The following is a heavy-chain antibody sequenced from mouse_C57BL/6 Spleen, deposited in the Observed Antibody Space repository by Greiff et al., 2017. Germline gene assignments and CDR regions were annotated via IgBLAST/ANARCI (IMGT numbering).Heavy chain of an antibody. CDR2: INPNYGGT. Sequence: EVQLQQSGPELVKPGASVKISCKASGYTFTDYYMNWVKQSPGTSLEWIGDINPNYGGTSYNQKFKGKATLTVDKSSSTAYMELRSLTSEDSAVYYCARLGRGFNNGFDYWGQGTTLTVSS. V-gene: IGHV1-26*01. CDR3: ARLGRGFNNGFDY. J-gene: IGHJ2*01. CDR1: GYTFTDYY. D-gene: IGHD1-3*01.